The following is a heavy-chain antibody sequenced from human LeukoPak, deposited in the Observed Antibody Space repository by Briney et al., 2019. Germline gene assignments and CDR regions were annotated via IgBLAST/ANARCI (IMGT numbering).Heavy chain of an antibody. V-gene: IGHV1-18*01. Sequence: VASVKVSCKASGYTFTSYGISLVRQAPGQGLEWMGWISAYNGNTNYAQKLQGRVTMTTDTSTSTAYMELRSLRSDDTAVYYCARVVDTAMGGPSFDYWGQGTLVTVSS. J-gene: IGHJ4*02. D-gene: IGHD5-18*01. CDR1: GYTFTSYG. CDR2: ISAYNGNT. CDR3: ARVVDTAMGGPSFDY.